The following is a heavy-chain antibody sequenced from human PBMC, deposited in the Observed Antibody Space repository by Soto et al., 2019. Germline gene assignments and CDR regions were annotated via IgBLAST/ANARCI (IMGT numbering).Heavy chain of an antibody. CDR3: ARGLTGSCAFWLGYPSSHYYYGMDV. CDR2: FIPIFGTA. D-gene: IGHD3-3*01. Sequence: ASVKVSCKASGGTFSSYAISWVRQAPGQGLEWMGGFIPIFGTADYAQKFQGRVTITADESTSTAYMELSSLRSEDTAVYYCARGLTGSCAFWLGYPSSHYYYGMDVRGQRTTVTVSS. J-gene: IGHJ6*02. CDR1: GGTFSSYA. V-gene: IGHV1-69*13.